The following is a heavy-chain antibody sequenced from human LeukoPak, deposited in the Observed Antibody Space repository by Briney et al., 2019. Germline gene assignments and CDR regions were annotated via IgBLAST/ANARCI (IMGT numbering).Heavy chain of an antibody. CDR2: INHSGST. Sequence: SSETLSLTCAVYGGSFSGYYWSWIRQPPGKGLEWIGEINHSGSTNYNPSLKSRVTISVDTSKNQFSLKLSSVTAADTAVYYCARSLPGYSYGSDLDYWGQGTLVTVSS. V-gene: IGHV4-34*09. D-gene: IGHD5-18*01. CDR1: GGSFSGYY. CDR3: ARSLPGYSYGSDLDY. J-gene: IGHJ4*02.